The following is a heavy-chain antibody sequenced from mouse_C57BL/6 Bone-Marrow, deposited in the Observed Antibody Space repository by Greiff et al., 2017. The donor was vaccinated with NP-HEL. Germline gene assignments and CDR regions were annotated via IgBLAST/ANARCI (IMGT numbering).Heavy chain of an antibody. CDR1: GYSITSDY. D-gene: IGHD2-4*01. CDR3: ARRYYDYDGAHYYAMDY. V-gene: IGHV3-8*01. J-gene: IGHJ4*01. CDR2: ISYSGST. Sequence: EVQGVESGPGLAKPSQTLSLTCSVTGYSITSDYWNWIRKFPGNKLEYMGYISYSGSTYYNPSLKSRISITRDTSKNQYYLQLNSVTTEDTATYYCARRYYDYDGAHYYAMDYWGQGTSVTVSS.